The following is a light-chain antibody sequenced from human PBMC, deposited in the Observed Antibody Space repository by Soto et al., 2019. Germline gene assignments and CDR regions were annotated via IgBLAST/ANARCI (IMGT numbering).Light chain of an antibody. J-gene: IGKJ1*01. V-gene: IGKV1-39*01. CDR2: AAS. Sequence: DIQMTQSPSSLSASVGGRVTIACRANQSISDYLNWYQQKGGKAPKLLIYAASSLQSGVPSRFSSSGSGTGFTLTISSLQPEDCATYSWQQSYNITLPFGPGLTVDIX. CDR3: QQSYNITLP. CDR1: QSISDY.